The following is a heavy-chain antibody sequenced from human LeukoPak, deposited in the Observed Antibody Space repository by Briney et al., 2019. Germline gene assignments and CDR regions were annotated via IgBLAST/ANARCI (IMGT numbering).Heavy chain of an antibody. CDR1: GFTFGDYA. Sequence: GRSLRLSCTASGFTFGDYAMSWVRQAPGKGLEWVGFIRSKAYGGTTEYAASVKGRFTISRDDSKSIAYLQMNSLKTEDTAVYYCTRDWGYDFWSGYLIDYWGQGTLVTVSS. V-gene: IGHV3-49*04. J-gene: IGHJ4*02. D-gene: IGHD3-3*01. CDR2: IRSKAYGGTT. CDR3: TRDWGYDFWSGYLIDY.